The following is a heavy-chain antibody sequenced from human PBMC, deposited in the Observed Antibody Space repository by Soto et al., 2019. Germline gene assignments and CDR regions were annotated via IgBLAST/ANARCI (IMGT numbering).Heavy chain of an antibody. CDR2: ISYDGSNK. J-gene: IGHJ4*02. CDR3: ARVGGIAAAGIDY. V-gene: IGHV3-30-3*01. CDR1: GFTFSSYA. Sequence: QVQLVESGGGVVQPGRSLRLSCAASGFTFSSYAMHWVRQAPGKGLEWVAVISYDGSNKYYADSVKGRFTISRDNSKNTLYLQMNSLRAEDTAVYYCARVGGIAAAGIDYWGQGTLVTVSP. D-gene: IGHD6-13*01.